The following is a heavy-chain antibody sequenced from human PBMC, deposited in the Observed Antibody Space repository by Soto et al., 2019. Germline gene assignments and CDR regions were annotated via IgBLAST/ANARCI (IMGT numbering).Heavy chain of an antibody. J-gene: IGHJ4*02. D-gene: IGHD3-3*01. Sequence: SETLSLTCAVYGGSFSGYYWSWIRQPPGKGLEWIGEINHSGSTNYNPSLKSRVTISVDTSKNQFSLKLSSVTAADTAVYYCARGGDYDFWSGSPDYWGQGTLVTVSS. CDR2: INHSGST. CDR1: GGSFSGYY. V-gene: IGHV4-34*01. CDR3: ARGGDYDFWSGSPDY.